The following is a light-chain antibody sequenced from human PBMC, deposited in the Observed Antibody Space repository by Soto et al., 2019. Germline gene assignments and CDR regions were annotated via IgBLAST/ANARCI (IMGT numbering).Light chain of an antibody. Sequence: DIQMTQSPSSVTASLGERVTITCRASQGISSWLAWYQQKAGQAPKLLIYAASSLQSGVPSRVSGSGSGTDFTLTITSLQPEDVATYYCQQANSHEITVGQGTRLEIK. J-gene: IGKJ5*01. CDR3: QQANSHEIT. V-gene: IGKV1-12*01. CDR1: QGISSW. CDR2: AAS.